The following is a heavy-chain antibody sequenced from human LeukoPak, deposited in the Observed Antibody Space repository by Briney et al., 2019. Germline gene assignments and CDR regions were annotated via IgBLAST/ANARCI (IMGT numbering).Heavy chain of an antibody. D-gene: IGHD6-19*01. Sequence: ASVKVSCKASGYTFTGYYMHWVRQAPGQGLEWMAWINWNSGGTNNAQKFQGRVTMTRDTSITTAYMELSSLRSDDTAVYYCAGGGSSFYDPLDYWGQGTLVTVSS. J-gene: IGHJ4*02. CDR1: GYTFTGYY. CDR3: AGGGSSFYDPLDY. V-gene: IGHV1-2*02. CDR2: INWNSGGT.